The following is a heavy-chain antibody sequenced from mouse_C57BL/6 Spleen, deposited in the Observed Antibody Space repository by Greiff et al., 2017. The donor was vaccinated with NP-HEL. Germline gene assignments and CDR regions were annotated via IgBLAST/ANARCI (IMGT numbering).Heavy chain of an antibody. Sequence: QVQLQQSGAELVRPGTSVKVSCKASGYAFTNYLIEWVKQRPGQGLEWIGVINPGSGGTNYNEKFKGKATLTEDKSSSTAYMQLSSLTSEDSAVYFCALFITTVVAHFDYWGQGTTLTVSS. V-gene: IGHV1-54*01. J-gene: IGHJ2*01. D-gene: IGHD1-1*01. CDR3: ALFITTVVAHFDY. CDR1: GYAFTNYL. CDR2: INPGSGGT.